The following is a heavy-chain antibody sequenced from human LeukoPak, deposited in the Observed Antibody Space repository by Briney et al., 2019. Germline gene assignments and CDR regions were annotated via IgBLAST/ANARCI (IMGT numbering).Heavy chain of an antibody. CDR1: GYTFTGYY. V-gene: IGHV1-18*04. CDR3: AGDTAMVYSVGMDV. D-gene: IGHD5-18*01. CDR2: ISAYNGNT. Sequence: ASVKVSCKASGYTFTGYYMHWVRQAPGQGLEWMGWISAYNGNTNYAQKLQGRVTMTTDTSTSTAYMELRSLRSDDTAVYYCAGDTAMVYSVGMDVWGQGTTVTVSS. J-gene: IGHJ6*02.